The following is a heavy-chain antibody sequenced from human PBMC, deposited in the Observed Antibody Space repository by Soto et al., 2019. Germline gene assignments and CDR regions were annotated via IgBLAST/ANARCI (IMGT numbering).Heavy chain of an antibody. D-gene: IGHD3-16*02. J-gene: IGHJ4*02. CDR2: ISGSGGST. CDR3: AKSRVFIGAIVTLLDS. Sequence: GGSLRLSCAASGFTFSTYTMSWVRQAPGKGLEWVSGISGSGGSTYYADSVKGRFTISRDNSKNTLYLQMNSLRAEETAVYYCAKSRVFIGAIVTLLDSWGQGTQVTVSS. V-gene: IGHV3-23*01. CDR1: GFTFSTYT.